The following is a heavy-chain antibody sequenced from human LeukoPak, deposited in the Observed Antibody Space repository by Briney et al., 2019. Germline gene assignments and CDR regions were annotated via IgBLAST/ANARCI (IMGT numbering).Heavy chain of an antibody. CDR3: ARGSIEQQLALDY. CDR1: GFTFDDYA. CDR2: ISSNGGST. Sequence: GGSLRLSCAVSGFTFDDYAMHWVRQAPGKGLEYVSAISSNGGSTYYANSVKGRFTISRDNSKNTLYLQMGSLRAEDMAVYYCARGSIEQQLALDYWGQGTLVTVSS. V-gene: IGHV3-64*01. J-gene: IGHJ4*02. D-gene: IGHD6-13*01.